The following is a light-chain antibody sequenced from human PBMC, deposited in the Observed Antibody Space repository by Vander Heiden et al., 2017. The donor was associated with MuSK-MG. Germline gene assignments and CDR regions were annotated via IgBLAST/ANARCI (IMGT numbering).Light chain of an antibody. J-gene: IGLJ1*01. V-gene: IGLV2-14*01. CDR1: RSDVGAYNF. CDR3: ASYRGSSTYV. Sequence: QSALTQPASVSGSPGQSITISCAGSRSDVGAYNFVSWYQCHPGKAPKLIIYGVTYRPAGVSDRFSGSKSGNTASLTISGLQTDDEADYFCASYRGSSTYVFGSGTTVTVL. CDR2: GVT.